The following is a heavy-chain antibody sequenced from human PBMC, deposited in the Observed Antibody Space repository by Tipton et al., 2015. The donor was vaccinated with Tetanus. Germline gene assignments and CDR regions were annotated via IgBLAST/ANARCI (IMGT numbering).Heavy chain of an antibody. Sequence: TLSLTCTVSGGSISSYYWSWIRQPAGKGLEWIGRIYTSGSTNYNPSLKSRVTMSVDTSKNQFSLKLSSVTAADTAVYYCARGVWFGPGPKYYFDYWGQGTLVTVSP. CDR1: GGSISSYY. V-gene: IGHV4-4*07. CDR3: ARGVWFGPGPKYYFDY. J-gene: IGHJ4*02. D-gene: IGHD3-10*01. CDR2: IYTSGST.